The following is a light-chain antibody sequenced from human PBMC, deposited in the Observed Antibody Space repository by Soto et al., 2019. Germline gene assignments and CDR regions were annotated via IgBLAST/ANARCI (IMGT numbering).Light chain of an antibody. CDR2: GAS. Sequence: EIVLTQSPATLSLSPGEGATLSCRASQSISSNFLAWYQQKPGQAPRLLIYGASSRATGIPDRFSGSGSGTDFTLTISRLGPEDFAVYYCQQYGSSPLTFGGGTKVDIK. CDR1: QSISSNF. J-gene: IGKJ4*01. V-gene: IGKV3-20*01. CDR3: QQYGSSPLT.